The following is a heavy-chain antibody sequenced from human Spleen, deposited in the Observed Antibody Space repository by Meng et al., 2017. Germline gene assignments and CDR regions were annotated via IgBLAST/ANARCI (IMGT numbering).Heavy chain of an antibody. CDR2: ISYDGSNK. D-gene: IGHD3-3*01. Sequence: GESLKISCAASGFTFSSYAMHWVRQAPGKGLEWVAVISYDGSNKYCAGSVKGRFTISRDNSKNTLYLQMNSLRPEDTAVYYCARDHRSGYHNYYYNYGLDVWGQGTTVTVSS. CDR1: GFTFSSYA. V-gene: IGHV3-30*01. CDR3: ARDHRSGYHNYYYNYGLDV. J-gene: IGHJ6*02.